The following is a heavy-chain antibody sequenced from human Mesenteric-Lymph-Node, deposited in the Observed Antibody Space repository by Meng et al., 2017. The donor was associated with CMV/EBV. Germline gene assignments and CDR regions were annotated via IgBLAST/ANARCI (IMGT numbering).Heavy chain of an antibody. CDR1: GFSFSDYS. Sequence: GESLKISCAASGFSFSDYSMNWVRQAPGKGLEWLSYISSRTTSIFYSDSVRGRFTISRDNAKNSLYLQMSSLSAEDTAIYYCARDLGYSYSYFYYGMDVWGQGTTVTVSS. CDR2: ISSRTTSI. V-gene: IGHV3-48*04. J-gene: IGHJ6*02. D-gene: IGHD5-18*01. CDR3: ARDLGYSYSYFYYGMDV.